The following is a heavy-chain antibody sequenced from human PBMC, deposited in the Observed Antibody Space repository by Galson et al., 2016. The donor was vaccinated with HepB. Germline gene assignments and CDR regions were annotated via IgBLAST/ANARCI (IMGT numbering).Heavy chain of an antibody. CDR3: ARDYDYGVAAGY. CDR1: GGTFSNYA. CDR2: IIPLFTTH. V-gene: IGHV1-69*06. J-gene: IGHJ4*02. D-gene: IGHD4-17*01. Sequence: VKVSCKASGGTFSNYAISWVRQAPGQGLEWMGRIIPLFTTHKYAQKFQGRVTITADKSTSTAYMELSSLRSEDAAVYYCARDYDYGVAAGYWGQGTLVTVSS.